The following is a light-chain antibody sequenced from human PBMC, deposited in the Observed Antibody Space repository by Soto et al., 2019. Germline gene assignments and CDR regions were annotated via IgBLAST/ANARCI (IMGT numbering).Light chain of an antibody. CDR3: SAWDDSLKGVL. V-gene: IGLV1-44*01. CDR2: SNN. Sequence: QSVLTQPPSASGAPGQRVAISCSGSSSSIGGNTVNWYQQLPGTAPKLLIYSNNLRPSGVPDRFSGSKSGTSASLAISGLQSEDEADYYCSAWDDSLKGVLFGGGTKLTVL. CDR1: SSSIGGNT. J-gene: IGLJ2*01.